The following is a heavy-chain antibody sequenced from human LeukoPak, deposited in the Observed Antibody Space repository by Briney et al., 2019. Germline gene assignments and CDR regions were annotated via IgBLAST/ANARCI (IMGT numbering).Heavy chain of an antibody. J-gene: IGHJ3*02. CDR1: GFTFSSYA. CDR3: AKDSPYCGGDCYQDAFDI. D-gene: IGHD2-21*02. Sequence: GGSLRLSCAASGFTFSSYAMSWVRQAPGKGPEWVSAISGSGGSTYYADSVKGRFTISRDNSKNTLYLQMNSLRAEDTAVYYCAKDSPYCGGDCYQDAFDIWGQGTMVTVSS. CDR2: ISGSGGST. V-gene: IGHV3-23*01.